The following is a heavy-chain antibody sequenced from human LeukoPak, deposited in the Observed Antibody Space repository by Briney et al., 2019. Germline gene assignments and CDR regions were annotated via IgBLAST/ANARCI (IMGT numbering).Heavy chain of an antibody. CDR3: ATKEGLGSDTVITVFDF. Sequence: PGGSLRLSCAASGFIFSSQAMHWVRQAPGKGLEYVSAISPDGDSRYYANSVKGRFTISRDNSKNTLYLQMGGLRAEDMAVYYCATKEGLGSDTVITVFDFWGQGTLVTVSS. D-gene: IGHD3-10*01. CDR2: ISPDGDSR. V-gene: IGHV3-64*01. CDR1: GFIFSSQA. J-gene: IGHJ4*02.